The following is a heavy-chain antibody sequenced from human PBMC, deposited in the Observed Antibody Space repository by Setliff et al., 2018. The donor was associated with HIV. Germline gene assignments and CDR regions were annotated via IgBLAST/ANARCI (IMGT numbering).Heavy chain of an antibody. CDR1: GYTFTSYG. J-gene: IGHJ6*02. CDR3: ARDRRDGLYYHGMDV. V-gene: IGHV1-18*01. CDR2: ISAYNGNT. Sequence: WASVKVSCKASGYTFTSYGISWVRQAPGQGLEWMGWISAYNGNTNYAQKLQGRVTMTRDMSTGTVYMELSSLRSEDTAVYYCARDRRDGLYYHGMDVWGQGTTVTSP. D-gene: IGHD5-12*01.